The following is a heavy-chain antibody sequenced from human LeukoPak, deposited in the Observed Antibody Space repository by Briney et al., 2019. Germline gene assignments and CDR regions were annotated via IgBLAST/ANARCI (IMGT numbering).Heavy chain of an antibody. V-gene: IGHV3-33*01. D-gene: IGHD1-14*01. CDR1: GLVFRSSG. Sequence: PPGRSLRLSCTASGLVFRSSGIQSVRQAPGKGLEWLAMIWYDGSKTFYADSVKGRITISRDNSNNTLYLQLNSLRVEDTAVYYCARDRGIRYHDYWGQGTLVTVSS. CDR2: IWYDGSKT. J-gene: IGHJ4*02. CDR3: ARDRGIRYHDY.